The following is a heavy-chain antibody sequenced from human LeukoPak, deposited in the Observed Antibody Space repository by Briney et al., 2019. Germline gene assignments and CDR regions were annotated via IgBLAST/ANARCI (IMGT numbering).Heavy chain of an antibody. CDR2: ISSSSSYI. V-gene: IGHV3-21*01. CDR1: GFTFSSYS. CDR3: ARVVVAATLDY. J-gene: IGHJ4*02. D-gene: IGHD2-15*01. Sequence: GGSLRLSCGASGFTFSSYSMNWVRQAPGKGLEWVSSISSSSSYIYYADSVKGRFTISRDNAKNSLYLQMNSLRAEDTAVYYCARVVVAATLDYWGQGTLVTVSS.